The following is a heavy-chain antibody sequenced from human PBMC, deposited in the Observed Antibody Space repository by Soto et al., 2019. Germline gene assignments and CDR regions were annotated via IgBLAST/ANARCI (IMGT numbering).Heavy chain of an antibody. D-gene: IGHD2-2*01. CDR1: GFTFSSYS. CDR2: ISSSSSTI. CDR3: AREGVVPAAPGWFDP. Sequence: GGSLRLSCAASGFTFSSYSMNWVRQAPRKGLEWVSSISSSSSTIYYPDPEKGRFTISRNNAKNSLYLQMNSLTAEDTAVYYCAREGVVPAAPGWFDPWGQGTLVTVSS. V-gene: IGHV3-21*01. J-gene: IGHJ5*02.